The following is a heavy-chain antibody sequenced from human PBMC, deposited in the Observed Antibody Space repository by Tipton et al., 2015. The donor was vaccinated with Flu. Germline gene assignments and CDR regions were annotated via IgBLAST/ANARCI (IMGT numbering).Heavy chain of an antibody. D-gene: IGHD5-24*01. CDR3: ATRGHGYNFDFDY. J-gene: IGHJ4*02. CDR1: GFTFSGYY. V-gene: IGHV3-11*01. Sequence: SLRLSCAASGFTFSGYYMSWIRQAPGKGLEWVSYITSGGYDMYYADSVKGRFTISRDNAKNSLYLQMNSLKTEDTAVYYCATRGHGYNFDFDYWGQGTLVTVSS. CDR2: ITSGGYDM.